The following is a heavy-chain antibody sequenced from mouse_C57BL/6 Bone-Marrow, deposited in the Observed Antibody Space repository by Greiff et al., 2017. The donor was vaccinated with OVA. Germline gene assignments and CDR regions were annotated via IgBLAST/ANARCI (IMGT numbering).Heavy chain of an antibody. J-gene: IGHJ4*01. CDR2: ISSGSSTI. Sequence: EVQLVESGGGLVKPGGSLKLSCAASGFTFSDYGMHWVRQAPEKGLEWVAYISSGSSTIYYADTVKGRFTISRDNAKNTLFLQMTSLRSEDTAMYYCAKLLITYAMDYWGQGTSVTVSS. V-gene: IGHV5-17*01. CDR1: GFTFSDYG. D-gene: IGHD1-1*01. CDR3: AKLLITYAMDY.